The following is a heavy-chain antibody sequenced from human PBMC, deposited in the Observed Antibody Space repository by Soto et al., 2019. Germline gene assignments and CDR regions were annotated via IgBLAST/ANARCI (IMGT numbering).Heavy chain of an antibody. CDR3: AGVAGHKNARFDT. D-gene: IGHD1-1*01. Sequence: ASVKVSCKASGYSFTKYHMHWVRQAPGQGLEWMGWINPGSGVTNQAQKFQGRVTMTRDTSITTTYMELNSLTSDDKAVYYCAGVAGHKNARFDTWGQGALVTVSS. J-gene: IGHJ4*02. CDR2: INPGSGVT. CDR1: GYSFTKYH. V-gene: IGHV1-2*02.